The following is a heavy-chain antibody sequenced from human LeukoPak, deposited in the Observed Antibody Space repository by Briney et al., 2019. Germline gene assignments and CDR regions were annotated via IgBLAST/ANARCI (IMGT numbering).Heavy chain of an antibody. CDR2: ISGSGGST. D-gene: IGHD3-3*01. CDR1: GFTFSSYA. V-gene: IGHV3-23*01. Sequence: GGSLRLSCAASGFTFSSYAMSWVRQAPGKGLEWVSAISGSGGSTYYADSVKGRFTISRDDSKNTLYLQMNRLRAEDTAVYYCAKGLLAIFGVVIARGDAFDIWGQGTMVTVSS. CDR3: AKGLLAIFGVVIARGDAFDI. J-gene: IGHJ3*02.